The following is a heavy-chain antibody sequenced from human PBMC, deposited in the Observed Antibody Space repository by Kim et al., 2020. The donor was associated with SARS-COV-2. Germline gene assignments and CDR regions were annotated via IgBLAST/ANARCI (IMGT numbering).Heavy chain of an antibody. Sequence: SETLSLTCNVSVGSISGYSWHWIRQPPGKGLEWIGYISYSGSTNSNPSLKSRVIISVDTSKNQFSLKVNSVTAADTAVYYCARIRGGGYQYGLDVWGQGTTVIV. J-gene: IGHJ6*02. V-gene: IGHV4-59*03. D-gene: IGHD2-2*01. CDR2: ISYSGST. CDR3: ARIRGGGYQYGLDV. CDR1: VGSISGYS.